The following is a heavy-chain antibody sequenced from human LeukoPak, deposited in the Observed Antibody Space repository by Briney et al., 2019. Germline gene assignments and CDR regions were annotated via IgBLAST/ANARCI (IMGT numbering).Heavy chain of an antibody. CDR1: GYTFTSYG. CDR2: ISAYNGNT. Sequence: ASVKVSCKASGYTFTSYGISWVRQAPGQGLEWMGWISAYNGNTNYAQKLQGRVTMTTDTSTSTAYMELRSLRSDDTAVYYCARDRLVQTYYYDSSGYSFGGDAFDIWGQGTMVTVSS. D-gene: IGHD3-22*01. V-gene: IGHV1-18*01. J-gene: IGHJ3*02. CDR3: ARDRLVQTYYYDSSGYSFGGDAFDI.